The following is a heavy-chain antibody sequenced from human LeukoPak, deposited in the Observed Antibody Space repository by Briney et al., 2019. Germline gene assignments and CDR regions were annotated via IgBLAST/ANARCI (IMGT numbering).Heavy chain of an antibody. Sequence: PGGSLRLAWAAAGFPFSSDWMDWVRHVAGKGRLWVSRINRDGSPTTYAASVRGRFPISNDNAKNALYLQMSGLRVEDPAVYHCASDSPYYGMDVWGQGTTVTVSS. V-gene: IGHV3-74*01. CDR3: ASDSPYYGMDV. J-gene: IGHJ6*02. CDR2: INRDGSPT. CDR1: GFPFSSDW.